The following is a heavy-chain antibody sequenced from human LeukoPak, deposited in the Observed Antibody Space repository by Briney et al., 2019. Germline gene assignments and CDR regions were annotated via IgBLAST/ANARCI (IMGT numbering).Heavy chain of an antibody. CDR3: ARVSTVADFDY. J-gene: IGHJ4*02. Sequence: GGSLRLSCAASGFTFSSYWMHWVRQAPGKGLVWVSRINSDGSSTSYADSMKGRFTISRDNAKNTLYLQMNSLRAEDTAVYYCARVSTVADFDYWGQGTLVTVSS. CDR1: GFTFSSYW. CDR2: INSDGSST. V-gene: IGHV3-74*01. D-gene: IGHD4-23*01.